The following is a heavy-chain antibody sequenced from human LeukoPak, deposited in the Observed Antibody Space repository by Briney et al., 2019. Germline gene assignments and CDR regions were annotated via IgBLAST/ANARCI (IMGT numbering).Heavy chain of an antibody. V-gene: IGHV3-74*01. CDR1: GFTFNSYW. J-gene: IGHJ5*02. D-gene: IGHD3-3*01. CDR2: IDEDGKTI. CDR3: VSDLCGGDDQ. Sequence: GGSLRLSCAASGFTFNSYWMHGVRQAPGKGLVCVSRIDEDGKTIDYADSVRGRFTISRDNAKDTLYLQMSSLRDEDTAVYYCVSDLCGGDDQWGRGTLVTVSS.